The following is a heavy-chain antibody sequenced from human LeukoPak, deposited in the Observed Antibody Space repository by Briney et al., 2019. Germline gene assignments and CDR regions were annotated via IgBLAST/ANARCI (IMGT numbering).Heavy chain of an antibody. Sequence: GGSLRLSCAASRFTFDDYAMHWVRQAPGEGLEWVSGISWNSGSIGYADSVKGRFTISRDNAKNSLYLQMNSLRAEDTALYYCAKGDSDYDPFDYWGQGTLVTVSS. J-gene: IGHJ4*02. CDR3: AKGDSDYDPFDY. V-gene: IGHV3-9*01. CDR1: RFTFDDYA. CDR2: ISWNSGSI. D-gene: IGHD3-16*01.